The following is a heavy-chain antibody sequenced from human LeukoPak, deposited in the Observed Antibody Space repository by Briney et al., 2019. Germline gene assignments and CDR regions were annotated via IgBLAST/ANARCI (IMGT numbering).Heavy chain of an antibody. Sequence: GGSLRLSCAASGFTFSSFNMNWVRQAPGRGLEWVSSISSRSSYIYYADSVKGRFTISRDNAKNSLYLQMNSLRAEDTAVYYCARGPYASGSYGRRGWVHYMDVWGKGTTVTISS. CDR3: ARGPYASGSYGRRGWVHYMDV. J-gene: IGHJ6*03. D-gene: IGHD3-10*01. CDR1: GFTFSSFN. V-gene: IGHV3-21*01. CDR2: ISSRSSYI.